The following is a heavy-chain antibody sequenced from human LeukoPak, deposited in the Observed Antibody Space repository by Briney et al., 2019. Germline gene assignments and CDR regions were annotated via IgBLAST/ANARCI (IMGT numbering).Heavy chain of an antibody. J-gene: IGHJ4*02. D-gene: IGHD3-22*01. CDR1: GGTFSSYA. Sequence: GASVKVSCKASGGTFSSYAISWVRQAPGQGLEWMGRIIPILGIANYARKFQGRVTITADKSTSTAYMELSSLRSEDTAVYYCATIRSYYDSSGYPPEFDYWGQGTLVTVSS. CDR2: IIPILGIA. CDR3: ATIRSYYDSSGYPPEFDY. V-gene: IGHV1-69*04.